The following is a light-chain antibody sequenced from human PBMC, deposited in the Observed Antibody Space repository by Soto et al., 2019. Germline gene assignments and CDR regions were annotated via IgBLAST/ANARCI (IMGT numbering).Light chain of an antibody. CDR2: DAS. J-gene: IGKJ5*01. Sequence: EIVLTQSRATLSVSPLGRDGLXSRASQSVSSNLAWYQQKPGQAPRLLIYDASTRATGIPARFSGSGSGTDFTLTISSLEPEDFAVYYCQQCSNWPPDTFGQGTRLEIK. CDR3: QQCSNWPPDT. CDR1: QSVSSN. V-gene: IGKV3-11*01.